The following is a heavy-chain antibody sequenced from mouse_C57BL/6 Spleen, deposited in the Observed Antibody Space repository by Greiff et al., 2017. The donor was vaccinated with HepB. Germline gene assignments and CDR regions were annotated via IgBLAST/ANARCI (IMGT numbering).Heavy chain of an antibody. V-gene: IGHV1-15*01. CDR3: TRETGLYAMDY. CDR1: GYTFTDYE. CDR2: IDPETGGT. J-gene: IGHJ4*01. Sequence: QVQLQQSGAELVRPGASVTLSCKASGYTFTDYEMHWVKQTPVHGLEWIGAIDPETGGTAYNQKFKGKAILTADKSSSTAYMELRSLTSEDSAVYYCTRETGLYAMDYWGQGTSVTVSS. D-gene: IGHD4-1*01.